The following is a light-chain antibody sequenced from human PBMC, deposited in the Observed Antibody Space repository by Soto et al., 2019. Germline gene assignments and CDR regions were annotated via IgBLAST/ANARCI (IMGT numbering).Light chain of an antibody. CDR3: QHYNNWPPWT. CDR2: GAS. Sequence: EVVLTQSPDTLSLPPGERATLSCRASQSVSSNLAWYQQKPGQAPRLLIYGASTRATGIPARFSGSGSGTEFTLTISSLQSEDFAVYYCQHYNNWPPWTFGQGTKV. V-gene: IGKV3-15*01. CDR1: QSVSSN. J-gene: IGKJ1*01.